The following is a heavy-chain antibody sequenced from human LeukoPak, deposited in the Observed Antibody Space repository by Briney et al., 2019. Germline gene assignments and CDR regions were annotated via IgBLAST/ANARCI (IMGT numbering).Heavy chain of an antibody. V-gene: IGHV1-18*01. J-gene: IGHJ3*02. CDR3: AGSIAVAGMGLNAFDI. Sequence: GASVTVSCKASGYTFTSYGISWVRQAPGQGLEWMGWISAYNGNTNYAQKLQGRVTMTTDTSTSTAYMELRSLRSDDTAVYYCAGSIAVAGMGLNAFDIWGQGTMVTVSS. D-gene: IGHD6-19*01. CDR1: GYTFTSYG. CDR2: ISAYNGNT.